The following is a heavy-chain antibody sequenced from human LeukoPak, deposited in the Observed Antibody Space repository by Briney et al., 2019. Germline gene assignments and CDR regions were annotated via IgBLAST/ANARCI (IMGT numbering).Heavy chain of an antibody. Sequence: GASMRLSCAASGFTLGSYEMNWVRQAPGKGLEWVAVISYDGSNKYYTNSVKGRFTISRDNSKNTLYLQMNSLRAEDTAVYYCAKDRTAGYDGLVDYWGQGTLVTVSS. J-gene: IGHJ4*02. D-gene: IGHD5-12*01. CDR3: AKDRTAGYDGLVDY. V-gene: IGHV3-30*18. CDR2: ISYDGSNK. CDR1: GFTLGSYE.